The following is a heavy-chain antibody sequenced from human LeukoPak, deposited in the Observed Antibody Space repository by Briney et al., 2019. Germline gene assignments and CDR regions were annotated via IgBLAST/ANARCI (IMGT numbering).Heavy chain of an antibody. D-gene: IGHD6-13*01. Sequence: GESLRLSCAASGFIVSSNYMSWVRQAPGKGLEWVSVIYSGGSTYYADSVKGRFTISRDNSKNTLYLQMNSLRAEDTAVYYCARSLPWSSSWRLNYYYGMDVWGQGTTVTVSS. CDR2: IYSGGST. CDR3: ARSLPWSSSWRLNYYYGMDV. CDR1: GFIVSSNY. J-gene: IGHJ6*02. V-gene: IGHV3-53*01.